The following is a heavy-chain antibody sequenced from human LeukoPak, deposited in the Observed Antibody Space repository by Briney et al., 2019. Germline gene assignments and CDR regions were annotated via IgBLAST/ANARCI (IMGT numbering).Heavy chain of an antibody. J-gene: IGHJ4*02. CDR1: GFTFRSYA. D-gene: IGHD1-26*01. CDR2: ISGGGVSV. Sequence: GGSLRLSCAASGFTFRSYAMTWVRQAPGKGLEWVSGISGGGVSVYYADSVKGRFTISRDNSKNTLYLQMNSLTADDTAVYYCAKSDRTGSPRSLDFWGQGTLVTVSS. CDR3: AKSDRTGSPRSLDF. V-gene: IGHV3-23*01.